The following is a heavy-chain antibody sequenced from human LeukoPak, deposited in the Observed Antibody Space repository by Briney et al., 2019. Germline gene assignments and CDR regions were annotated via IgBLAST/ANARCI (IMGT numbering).Heavy chain of an antibody. Sequence: SETLSLTCTVSGGSISSSSYYWGWIRQPPGKGLEWIGSIYYSGSTYYNPSLKSRVTISVDTSKNQFSLKLSSVTAADTAVYYCARHVVVLTMVRVYYMDVWGKGTTVTISS. CDR3: ARHVVVLTMVRVYYMDV. D-gene: IGHD3-10*01. CDR2: IYYSGST. V-gene: IGHV4-39*01. CDR1: GGSISSSSYY. J-gene: IGHJ6*03.